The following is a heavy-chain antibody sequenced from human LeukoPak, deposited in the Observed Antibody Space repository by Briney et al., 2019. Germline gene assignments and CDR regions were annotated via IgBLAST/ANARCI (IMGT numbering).Heavy chain of an antibody. CDR3: AKDGSSGRSYYYYYMDV. D-gene: IGHD6-19*01. J-gene: IGHJ6*03. V-gene: IGHV3-30*18. CDR2: ISYDGSDK. Sequence: GGSLRLSCAASGFTFSSYGLHWVRQAPGKGLEWVAVISYDGSDKYYADSLKGRFTISRDNSKKTLYLQMNSLRAEDTAVYFCAKDGSSGRSYYYYYMDVWDKGTTVTVSS. CDR1: GFTFSSYG.